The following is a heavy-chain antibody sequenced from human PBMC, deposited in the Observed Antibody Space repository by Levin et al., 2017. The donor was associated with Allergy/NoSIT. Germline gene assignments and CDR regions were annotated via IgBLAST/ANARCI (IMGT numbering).Heavy chain of an antibody. D-gene: IGHD5-18*01. CDR2: MYYGGRS. J-gene: IGHJ4*02. V-gene: IGHV4-30-4*01. CDR3: ARDLDGGYSFGFGVGY. Sequence: SSETLSLTCSVSGASISSGFYYWSWIRQPPGKGLEWIGYMYYGGRSHYNPSLQSRVTISVDTSKNQFSLKLSSVTAADTAVYYCARDLDGGYSFGFGVGYWGQGTLVTVSS. CDR1: GASISSGFYY.